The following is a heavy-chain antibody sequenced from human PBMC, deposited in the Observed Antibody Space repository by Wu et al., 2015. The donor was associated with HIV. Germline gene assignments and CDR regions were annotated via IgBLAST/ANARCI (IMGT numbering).Heavy chain of an antibody. V-gene: IGHV1-69*12. J-gene: IGHJ4*02. CDR2: IIPIYRTA. D-gene: IGHD6-19*01. Sequence: QVQLVQSGAEVKKPGSSVKVSCKASGDSFSTSPINWVRQAPGQGLEWMGGIIPIYRTANYVRKFQDRVRITADESTNTAYLELTNLRSDDTAVYFCAKIHSSGWFYFDSWGQGTLVAVSS. CDR3: AKIHSSGWFYFDS. CDR1: GDSFSTSP.